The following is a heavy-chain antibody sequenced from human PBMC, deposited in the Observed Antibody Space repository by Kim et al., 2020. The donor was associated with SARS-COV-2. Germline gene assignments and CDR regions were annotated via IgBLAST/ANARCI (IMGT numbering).Heavy chain of an antibody. CDR3: ARVPTRTGTTYYYYYYMDV. Sequence: GGSLRLSCAASGFTVSSNYMSWVRQAPGKGLEWVSVIYSGGSTYYADSVKGRFTISRDNSKNTLYLQMNSLRAEDTAVYYCARVPTRTGTTYYYYYYMDVWGKGTTVTVSS. CDR1: GFTVSSNY. J-gene: IGHJ6*03. V-gene: IGHV3-53*01. CDR2: IYSGGST. D-gene: IGHD1-7*01.